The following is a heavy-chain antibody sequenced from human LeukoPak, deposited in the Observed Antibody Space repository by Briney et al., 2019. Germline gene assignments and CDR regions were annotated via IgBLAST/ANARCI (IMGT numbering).Heavy chain of an antibody. V-gene: IGHV3-15*01. CDR2: IKSKTDGGTT. CDR3: TTDRRRTQLWLLAFDI. D-gene: IGHD5-18*01. Sequence: GGSLRLSCAASGFTFHSYGIHWVRQAPGKGLAWVGRIKSKTDGGTTDYAAPVKGRFTISRDDSKNTLYLQMNSLKTEDTAVYYCTTDRRRTQLWLLAFDIWGQGTMVTVSS. J-gene: IGHJ3*02. CDR1: GFTFHSYG.